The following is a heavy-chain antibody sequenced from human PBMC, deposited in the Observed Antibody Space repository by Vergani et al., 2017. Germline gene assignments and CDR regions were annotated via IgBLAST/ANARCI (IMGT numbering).Heavy chain of an antibody. Sequence: VQLLESGGGLVQPGRSLRLSCAASGFTFSSYAMHWVRQAPGKGLEWVAVISYDGSNKYYADSVKGRFTISRDNSKNTLYLQMNSLRAEDTAVYYCASDRGDGYWGQGTLVTVSS. J-gene: IGHJ4*02. CDR3: ASDRGDGY. D-gene: IGHD3-10*01. CDR2: ISYDGSNK. V-gene: IGHV3-30-3*01. CDR1: GFTFSSYA.